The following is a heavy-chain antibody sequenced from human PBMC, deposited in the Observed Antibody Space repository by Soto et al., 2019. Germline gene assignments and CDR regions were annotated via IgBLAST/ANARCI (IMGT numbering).Heavy chain of an antibody. CDR2: TYWDDDN. J-gene: IGHJ3*01. D-gene: IGHD1-7*01. Sequence: QITLKESGPTLVKPTQTLTLTCSLSGFSITTSGVGVAWVRQPPGKALEWLAFTYWDDDNRYNPSLRTRLTTAKDASRNQVVLTVTNMDPADTATYYFAHRVTLMSTWNYGAFGFWGQGALVNV. CDR3: AHRVTLMSTWNYGAFGF. CDR1: GFSITTSGVG. V-gene: IGHV2-5*02.